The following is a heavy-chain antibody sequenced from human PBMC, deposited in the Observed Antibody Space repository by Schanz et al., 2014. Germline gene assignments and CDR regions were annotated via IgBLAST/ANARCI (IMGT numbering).Heavy chain of an antibody. Sequence: QVQLVQSGAEVKKPGASVKVSCKASGYTFTGSYMYWMRQAPGQGLEWVGRINPNSGGANYAQKFQGRVTRTTDTSVSTAYMELSRLTSDDTAVYYCARGDRIVDYWGQGTLVTVSS. CDR2: INPNSGGA. CDR3: ARGDRIVDY. CDR1: GYTFTGSY. V-gene: IGHV1-2*06. D-gene: IGHD3-22*01. J-gene: IGHJ4*02.